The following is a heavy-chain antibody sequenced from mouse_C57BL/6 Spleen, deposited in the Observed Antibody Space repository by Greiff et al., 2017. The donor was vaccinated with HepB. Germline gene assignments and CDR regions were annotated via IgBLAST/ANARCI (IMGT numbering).Heavy chain of an antibody. V-gene: IGHV1-7*01. CDR1: GYSFPSYW. D-gene: IGHD1-1*01. CDR2: INPSSGYT. Sequence: VQLQQSGAELAKPRSSLMLSCKASGYSFPSYWLYWVIQRPGQGLEWIGYINPSSGYTKYNQKFKDKATLTAEKSSSTAYMQLGSLTYEDSAVYYCARYTYCYDSSYDYWHFGVCGAGTTATVSS. CDR3: ARYTYCYDSSYDYWHFGV. J-gene: IGHJ1*01.